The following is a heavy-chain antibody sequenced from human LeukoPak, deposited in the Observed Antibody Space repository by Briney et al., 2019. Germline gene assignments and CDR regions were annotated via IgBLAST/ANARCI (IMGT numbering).Heavy chain of an antibody. CDR1: GGSFSGYY. Sequence: SETLSLTCAVYGGSFSGYYWSWIRQPPGKGLQWIGEINHSGSTNYNPSLKGRVTMSVDTSKTQFSLMLTSVTAADTAVYYCARSVTVRLRFLERLGMDVWGQGTTVTVSS. V-gene: IGHV4-34*01. D-gene: IGHD3-3*01. CDR3: ARSVTVRLRFLERLGMDV. J-gene: IGHJ6*02. CDR2: INHSGST.